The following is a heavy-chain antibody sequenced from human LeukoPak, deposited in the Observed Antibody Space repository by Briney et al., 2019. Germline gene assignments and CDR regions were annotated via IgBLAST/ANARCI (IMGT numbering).Heavy chain of an antibody. Sequence: GGSLRLSCAASGFTFSSYGMHWVRQAPGKGLEWVAVILNDGSQEKYADSVKGGFTISRENSKNTLFLKMNSLRDEDTAVYYCARDAALGDNALDIWGQGTMLTVSS. V-gene: IGHV3-33*01. CDR3: ARDAALGDNALDI. J-gene: IGHJ3*02. CDR1: GFTFSSYG. CDR2: ILNDGSQE. D-gene: IGHD7-27*01.